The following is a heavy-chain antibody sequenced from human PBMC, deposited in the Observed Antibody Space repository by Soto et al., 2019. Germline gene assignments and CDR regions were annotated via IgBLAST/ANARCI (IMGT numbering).Heavy chain of an antibody. CDR3: ARVVYTAMDTLDAFDI. CDR2: IWYDGSNK. Sequence: QVQLVESGGGVVQPGRSLRLSCAASGFTFSSYGMHWVRQAPGKGLEWVAVIWYDGSNKYYADSVKGRFTISRDNSKNTLDLQMTSLRAKDTAVDYCARVVYTAMDTLDAFDIWGQGTMVTVSS. CDR1: GFTFSSYG. D-gene: IGHD5-18*01. J-gene: IGHJ3*02. V-gene: IGHV3-33*01.